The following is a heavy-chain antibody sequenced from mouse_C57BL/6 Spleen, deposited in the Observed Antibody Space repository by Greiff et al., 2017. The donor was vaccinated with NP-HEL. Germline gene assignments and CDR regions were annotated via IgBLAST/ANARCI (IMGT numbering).Heavy chain of an antibody. D-gene: IGHD1-1*01. CDR1: GYTFTSYW. J-gene: IGHJ4*01. CDR3: ARSLITTVVDAMDY. Sequence: VQLQQSGAELVKPGASVKMSCKASGYTFTSYWITWVKQRPGQGLEWIGDIYPGSGSTNYNEKFKSKATLTVDTSSSTAYMQLSSLTSEDSAVYYCARSLITTVVDAMDYWGQGTSVTVSS. CDR2: IYPGSGST. V-gene: IGHV1-55*01.